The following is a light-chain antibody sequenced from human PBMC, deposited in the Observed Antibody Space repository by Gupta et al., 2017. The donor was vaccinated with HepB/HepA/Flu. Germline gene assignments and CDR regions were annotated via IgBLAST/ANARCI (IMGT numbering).Light chain of an antibody. J-gene: IGKJ2*01. CDR2: NAS. CDR1: QSIRNY. Sequence: DIHMTQSPSSLSASVGDRVTIPCRASQSIRNYLNWYQQKPGQAPKLLIYNASSVKSGVPTRFSGSGAGTDFTLTISMLQPEDFASYCCQQRYSFPFTFGQGTKMEIK. CDR3: QQRYSFPFT. V-gene: IGKV1-39*01.